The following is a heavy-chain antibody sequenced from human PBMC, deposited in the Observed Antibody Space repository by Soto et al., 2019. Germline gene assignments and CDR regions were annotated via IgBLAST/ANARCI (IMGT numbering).Heavy chain of an antibody. CDR1: GFIFSTYG. Sequence: GSLRLSCAASGFIFSTYGMSWIRQPPGKGLEWIGYVYYSGGPNYSPSLGSRVTISEDTSKNQFSLKLSSVTAADTAIYYCAGGRDDYNGWYFDLWGRGTLVTVSS. CDR2: VYYSGGP. V-gene: IGHV4-59*01. D-gene: IGHD4-4*01. CDR3: AGGRDDYNGWYFDL. J-gene: IGHJ2*01.